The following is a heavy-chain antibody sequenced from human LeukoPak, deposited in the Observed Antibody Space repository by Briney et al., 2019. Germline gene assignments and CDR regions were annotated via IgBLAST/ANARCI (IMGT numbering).Heavy chain of an antibody. V-gene: IGHV6-1*01. CDR2: TYYMSKLYN. CDR1: GDSVPFNSAA. CDR3: AREYYSNSSGYYYT. D-gene: IGHD3-22*01. Sequence: QTLSLTRAISGDSVPFNSAAWNWIRQSPARGLEWVGTTYYMSKLYNDYAVSVKSRITINPDTSKNQFSLQLNSVTPEDTAVYYTAREYYSNSSGYYYTWGQGTLVTVSS. J-gene: IGHJ5*02.